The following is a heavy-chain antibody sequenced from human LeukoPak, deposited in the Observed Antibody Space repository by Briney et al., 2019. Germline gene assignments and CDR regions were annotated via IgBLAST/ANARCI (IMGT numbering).Heavy chain of an antibody. Sequence: SETLSLTCTVSGGSISSYYWGWIRQPPGKGLEWIGSIYYSGSTYYNPSLQSRLTISVDTSKNQFSLKLSSVTAADTAVYFCARIRGYCSRGSCYHVDYWGQGTLVTVSS. D-gene: IGHD2-15*01. V-gene: IGHV4-39*07. CDR3: ARIRGYCSRGSCYHVDY. CDR2: IYYSGST. CDR1: GGSISSYY. J-gene: IGHJ4*02.